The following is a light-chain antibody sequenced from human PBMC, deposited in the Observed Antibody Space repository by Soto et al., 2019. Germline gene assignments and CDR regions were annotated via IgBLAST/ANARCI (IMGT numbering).Light chain of an antibody. Sequence: DIVMTQSPLSLSVTPGEPASLSCRSSQSLLHSNGYNYLDWYLQKPGQSPQLLIYLGSNRASGVPDWFSRSGSATDFTLKISRVEAEDVRVYYCMQAQQTPWTFGQGTKVEIK. CDR2: LGS. CDR1: QSLLHSNGYNY. J-gene: IGKJ1*01. CDR3: MQAQQTPWT. V-gene: IGKV2-28*01.